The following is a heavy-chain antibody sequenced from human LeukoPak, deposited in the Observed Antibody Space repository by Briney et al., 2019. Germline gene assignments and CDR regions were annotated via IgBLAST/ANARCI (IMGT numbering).Heavy chain of an antibody. CDR2: IYSSGST. Sequence: KPSETLSLTCTVSGGSISSYYWSWIRQPAGKGLEWIGRIYSSGSTNYNPSLKSRVTISVDTSKNQFSLKLSSVTAADTAVYYCARLRLTVPVEWCSTSCYFWFDPWGQGTLVTVSS. CDR3: ARLRLTVPVEWCSTSCYFWFDP. J-gene: IGHJ5*02. D-gene: IGHD2-2*01. CDR1: GGSISSYY. V-gene: IGHV4-4*07.